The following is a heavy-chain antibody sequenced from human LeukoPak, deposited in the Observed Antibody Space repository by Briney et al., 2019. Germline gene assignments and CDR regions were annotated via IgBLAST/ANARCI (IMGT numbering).Heavy chain of an antibody. V-gene: IGHV4-39*07. Sequence: PSETLSLTCTVSGGSISSSSYYWGWIRQPPGKGLEWIGSIYYSGSTYYNPSLKSRVTISVDTSKNQFSLKLSSVTAADTAVYYCARGRDGYNYRPFDYWGQGTLVTVSS. CDR2: IYYSGST. CDR1: GGSISSSSYY. J-gene: IGHJ4*02. CDR3: ARGRDGYNYRPFDY. D-gene: IGHD5-24*01.